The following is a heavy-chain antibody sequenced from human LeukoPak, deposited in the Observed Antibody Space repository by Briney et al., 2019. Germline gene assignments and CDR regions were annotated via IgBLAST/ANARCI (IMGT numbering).Heavy chain of an antibody. CDR1: GFTFSSYA. CDR3: ARDVGGPMFDY. CDR2: ISYDGSNK. V-gene: IGHV3-30*07. J-gene: IGHJ4*02. Sequence: GGSLRLSCAASGFTFSSYAMHWVRQAPGKGLEWVAVISYDGSNKYYADSVKGRFTISRDNSKNTLWLQMDSLRVEDTAVYYCARDVGGPMFDYWGQGTLVTVAS. D-gene: IGHD3-16*01.